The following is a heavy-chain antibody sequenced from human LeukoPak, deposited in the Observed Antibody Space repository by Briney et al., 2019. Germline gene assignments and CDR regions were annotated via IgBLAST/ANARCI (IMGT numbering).Heavy chain of an antibody. D-gene: IGHD6-13*01. CDR3: ARFSSSWYGVDV. V-gene: IGHV4-59*01. Sequence: SETLSLTCTVSGGSINSYFWTWIRQPPGKGLEWIGYIYYSGSTHYNPSLKSRATISVDTSKNHFSLKLSSVTAADTAVYYCARFSSSWYGVDVWGKGITVTVSS. J-gene: IGHJ6*04. CDR2: IYYSGST. CDR1: GGSINSYF.